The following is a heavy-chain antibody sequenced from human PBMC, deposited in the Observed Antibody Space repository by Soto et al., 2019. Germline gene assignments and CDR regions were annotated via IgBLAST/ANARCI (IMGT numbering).Heavy chain of an antibody. Sequence: KPSETLSLTCTVSGGSISSSSYYWGWIRQPPGKGLEWIGSIYYSGSTYYNPSLKSRVTISVDTSKNQFSLKLSSVTAADTAVYYCARGYGEGEQIFYGMDVWGQGTTVTVSS. V-gene: IGHV4-39*01. D-gene: IGHD5-12*01. CDR2: IYYSGST. CDR3: ARGYGEGEQIFYGMDV. CDR1: GGSISSSSYY. J-gene: IGHJ6*02.